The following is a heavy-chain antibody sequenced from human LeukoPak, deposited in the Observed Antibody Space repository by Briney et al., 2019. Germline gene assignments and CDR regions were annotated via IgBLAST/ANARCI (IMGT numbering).Heavy chain of an antibody. J-gene: IGHJ4*02. V-gene: IGHV3-21*06. CDR3: VRDAFGAHFDY. CDR2: LTRGGDNDI. D-gene: IGHD3-16*01. Sequence: GGSLRLSCIASGFTLSAYTMNWVRQAPGKGLEWVSTLTRGGDNDIHYADPVKGRFTISRDNSKNSLYLQMNSLRADDTAVYYCVRDAFGAHFDYWGQGTLVTVSS. CDR1: GFTLSAYT.